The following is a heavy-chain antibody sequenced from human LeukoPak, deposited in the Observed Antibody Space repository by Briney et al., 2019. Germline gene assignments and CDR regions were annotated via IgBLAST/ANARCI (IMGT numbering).Heavy chain of an antibody. CDR3: ARELGRNAFDI. CDR1: GYTFTDNH. J-gene: IGHJ3*02. Sequence: ASVKVSCKASGYTFTDNHMHWIRQAPGQGPECMGWINPNSGGTNYAQKFQGRITMTRDTSISTAYMELSRLTSDDTAIYFCARELGRNAFDIWGQGTMVTVSP. CDR2: INPNSGGT. D-gene: IGHD7-27*01. V-gene: IGHV1-2*02.